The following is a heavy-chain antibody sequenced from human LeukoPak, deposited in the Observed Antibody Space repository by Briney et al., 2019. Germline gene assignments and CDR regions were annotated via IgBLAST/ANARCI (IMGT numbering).Heavy chain of an antibody. D-gene: IGHD3-10*01. CDR2: IKQDGSEK. V-gene: IGHV3-7*03. Sequence: GGSLRLSCAASGFTFSNYWMSWVRQAPGKGLDWVANIKQDGSEKYYIDSVKGRFTISRDNSKNTLYLQMNSLRAEDTAVYYCARDSSGTRNYYYMDVWGKGTTVTISS. CDR3: ARDSSGTRNYYYMDV. CDR1: GFTFSNYW. J-gene: IGHJ6*03.